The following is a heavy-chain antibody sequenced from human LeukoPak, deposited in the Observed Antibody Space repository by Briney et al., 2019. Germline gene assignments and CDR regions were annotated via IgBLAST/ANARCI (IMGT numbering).Heavy chain of an antibody. V-gene: IGHV3-64D*06. J-gene: IGHJ4*02. CDR2: ISSHGGST. D-gene: IGHD3-10*01. CDR3: VKDRWADYYGSGTYFDS. CDR1: GFTFSSNT. Sequence: PGGSLRLSCLVSGFTFSSNTMHWVRQAPGQGLEYISAISSHGGSTYYADSVKGRFTISRDNSTNTLYLRMSSLRVEDTAVYYCVKDRWADYYGSGTYFDSWGQGTLVTVSS.